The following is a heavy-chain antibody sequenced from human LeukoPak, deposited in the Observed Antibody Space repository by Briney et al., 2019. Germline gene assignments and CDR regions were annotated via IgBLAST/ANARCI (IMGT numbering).Heavy chain of an antibody. D-gene: IGHD5-12*01. CDR1: GGSFSGYY. CDR2: ISGSGGST. CDR3: AKSPFATWQRFDY. J-gene: IGHJ4*02. V-gene: IGHV3-23*01. Sequence: ETLSLTCAVYGGSFSGYYWSWIRQPPGEGLEWVSAISGSGGSTYYADSVKGRFTISRDNSKNTLYLQMNSLRAEDTAVYYCAKSPFATWQRFDYWGQGTLVTVSS.